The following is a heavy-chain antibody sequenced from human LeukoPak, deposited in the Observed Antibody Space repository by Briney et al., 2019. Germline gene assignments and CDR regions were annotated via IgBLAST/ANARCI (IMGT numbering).Heavy chain of an antibody. D-gene: IGHD3-3*01. V-gene: IGHV3-30*02. J-gene: IGHJ4*02. Sequence: GGSLRLSCAASGFTFSSYGMHWVRQAPGKGLEWVAFIRYDGSNKYYADSVKGRFTISRDNSKNTLYLQMNSLRAEDTAVYYCAKADYDFWSGYIDYRGQGTLVTVSS. CDR1: GFTFSSYG. CDR2: IRYDGSNK. CDR3: AKADYDFWSGYIDY.